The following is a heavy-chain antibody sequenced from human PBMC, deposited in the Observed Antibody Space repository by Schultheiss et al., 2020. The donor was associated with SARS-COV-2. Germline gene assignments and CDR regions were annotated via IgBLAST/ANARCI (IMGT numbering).Heavy chain of an antibody. CDR3: AKVRSSSRGGGDY. Sequence: GESLKISCAASGFTFSSYAMSWVRQAPGKGLEWVSAISGSGGSTYYADSVKGRFTISRDNSKNTLYLQMNSLRAEDTAVYYCAKVRSSSRGGGDYWGQGTLVTVSS. CDR2: ISGSGGST. D-gene: IGHD6-13*01. J-gene: IGHJ4*02. V-gene: IGHV3-23*01. CDR1: GFTFSSYA.